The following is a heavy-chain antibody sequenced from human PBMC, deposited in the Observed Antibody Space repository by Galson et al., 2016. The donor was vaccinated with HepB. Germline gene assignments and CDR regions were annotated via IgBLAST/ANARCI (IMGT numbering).Heavy chain of an antibody. CDR1: GYTFTGYY. V-gene: IGHV1-2*02. CDR3: ATPAYGDAPHDF. Sequence: SVKVSCKASGYTFTGYYMHWVRQAPGQGLEWMGWINPNSGETNYPQRLQGRLTMTRDTSISTAYMEVSSLRSDDTAVYYCATPAYGDAPHDFWGQGTLVTVSS. D-gene: IGHD4-17*01. CDR2: INPNSGET. J-gene: IGHJ4*02.